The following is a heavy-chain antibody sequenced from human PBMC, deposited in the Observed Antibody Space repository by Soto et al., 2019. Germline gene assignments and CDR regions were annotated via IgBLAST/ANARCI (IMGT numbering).Heavy chain of an antibody. CDR3: ARLPWADYGGIFDP. J-gene: IGHJ5*02. Sequence: ASVKVSCKASGYSFTNYAMHWVRQAPGQGLEWMGWISAYNGNTNYAQKLQGRVTMTTDTSKNQFSLKLSSVTAADTAVYYCARLPWADYGGIFDPWGQGTLVTVSS. CDR2: ISAYNGNT. D-gene: IGHD4-17*01. V-gene: IGHV1-18*01. CDR1: GYSFTNYA.